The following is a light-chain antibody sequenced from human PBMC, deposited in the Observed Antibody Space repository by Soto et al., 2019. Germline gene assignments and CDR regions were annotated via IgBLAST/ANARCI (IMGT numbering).Light chain of an antibody. J-gene: IGLJ3*02. Sequence: QSVLTQPPSASGTPGQRVTISCSGSNSNIGRNTVNWYQQFPGAAPNLLIHSDNQRPSVVPDRFSGSRSGTSASLAISGLQSEDEADYYCVAWDESPNVPVFGGGTKLTVL. CDR1: NSNIGRNT. CDR3: VAWDESPNVPV. CDR2: SDN. V-gene: IGLV1-44*01.